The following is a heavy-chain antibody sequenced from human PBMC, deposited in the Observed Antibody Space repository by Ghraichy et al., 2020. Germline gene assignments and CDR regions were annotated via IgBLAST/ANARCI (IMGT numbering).Heavy chain of an antibody. CDR3: ARDQGSSFFDY. V-gene: IGHV3-23*01. D-gene: IGHD6-13*01. CDR1: GFTFSNYA. CDR2: ISGSGGST. J-gene: IGHJ4*02. Sequence: LSLTCAASGFTFSNYAVSWVRQAPGKGLEWVSGISGSGGSTYYADSVKGRFTISRDNSKNTLYLQMNSLRAEDTAVYYCARDQGSSFFDYWGQGTLVTVSS.